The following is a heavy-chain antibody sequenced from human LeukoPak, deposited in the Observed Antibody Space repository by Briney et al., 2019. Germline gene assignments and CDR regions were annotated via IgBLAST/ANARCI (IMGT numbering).Heavy chain of an antibody. Sequence: PSETLSLTCAVYGGSFSGYYWSWIRQPPGKGQEWIGEINHSGSTNYNPSLKGRVTISVDTSKNQFSLKLSSVTAADTAVYYCARDMKTRGIQLWSPYFDYWGQGTLVTVPS. V-gene: IGHV4-34*01. CDR3: ARDMKTRGIQLWSPYFDY. D-gene: IGHD5-18*01. J-gene: IGHJ4*02. CDR2: INHSGST. CDR1: GGSFSGYY.